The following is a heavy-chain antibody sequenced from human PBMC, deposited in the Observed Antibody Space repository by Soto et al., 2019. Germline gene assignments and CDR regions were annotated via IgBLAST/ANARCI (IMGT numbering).Heavy chain of an antibody. V-gene: IGHV3-23*01. CDR3: VKDSGENGAFDF. CDR2: ISGSGGST. CDR1: GFTFSSYA. Sequence: GGSLRLSCAASGFTFSSYAMSWVRQAPGKGLEWVSAISGSGGSTYYADSVKGRFTISRDNSKNTLYLQMNSLRAEDTAVYYFVKDSGENGAFDFWGQGTMVTVSS. J-gene: IGHJ3*01. D-gene: IGHD3-10*01.